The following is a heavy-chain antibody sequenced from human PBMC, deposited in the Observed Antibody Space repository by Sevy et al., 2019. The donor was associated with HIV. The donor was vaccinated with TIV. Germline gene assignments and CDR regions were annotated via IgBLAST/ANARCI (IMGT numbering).Heavy chain of an antibody. J-gene: IGHJ5*02. D-gene: IGHD4-17*01. V-gene: IGHV4-59*01. Sequence: SETLSLTCTVSGGSISSYYWSWIRQPPGKGLEWIGFIYYSGSTNYNPSLKSRFTISVDTSKNQFSLKLSSATAADTAVYYCARSLNYGDYYYNWFDPWGQGTLVTVSS. CDR3: ARSLNYGDYYYNWFDP. CDR2: IYYSGST. CDR1: GGSISSYY.